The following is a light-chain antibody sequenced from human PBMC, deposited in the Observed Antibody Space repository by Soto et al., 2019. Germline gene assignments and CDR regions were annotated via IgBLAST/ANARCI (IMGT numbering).Light chain of an antibody. V-gene: IGKV3-20*01. CDR3: QQYGSSGT. J-gene: IGKJ1*01. CDR2: GAS. CDR1: QSVSID. Sequence: EMVMTQSPATLSVSPGERATLSCRASQSVSIDLAWYQQTPGQAPRLLIYGASTRATGIPDRFSGSGSGTDFTLTISRLEPEDFAVYYCQQYGSSGTFGQGTKVDIK.